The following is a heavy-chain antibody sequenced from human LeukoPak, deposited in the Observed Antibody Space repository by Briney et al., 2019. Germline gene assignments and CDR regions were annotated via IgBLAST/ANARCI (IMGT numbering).Heavy chain of an antibody. CDR2: ISGSGDIT. CDR1: GFTFSNYA. Sequence: PGGSLRLSCAASGFTFSNYAMHWVRQAPGKGLEWVSAISGSGDITYYADSVKGRFTISRDNSKNTLFLQMNSLRAEDTAVYYCAKRTSGWYFDYWGQGTLVTVSS. CDR3: AKRTSGWYFDY. J-gene: IGHJ4*02. V-gene: IGHV3-23*01. D-gene: IGHD6-19*01.